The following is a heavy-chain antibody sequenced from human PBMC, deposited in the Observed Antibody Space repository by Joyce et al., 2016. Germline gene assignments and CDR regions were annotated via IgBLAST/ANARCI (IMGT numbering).Heavy chain of an antibody. Sequence: SGAEVKKPGASVKVSCKASGYIFPSYGISWVRQAPGQGFEWMGWISAYNGFANYAQKYQGRVTMTTDTSTTTAYMELRSLRSDDTAVYYCARSFLPHMSGWYGGVTGRFDPWGQGTLVTVSS. D-gene: IGHD6-19*01. CDR2: ISAYNGFA. CDR1: GYIFPSYG. CDR3: ARSFLPHMSGWYGGVTGRFDP. J-gene: IGHJ5*02. V-gene: IGHV1-18*01.